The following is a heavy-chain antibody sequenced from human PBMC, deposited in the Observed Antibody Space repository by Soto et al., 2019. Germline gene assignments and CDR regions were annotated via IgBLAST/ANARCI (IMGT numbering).Heavy chain of an antibody. J-gene: IGHJ4*02. CDR1: GGSIGTYY. D-gene: IGHD2-15*01. Sequence: QVQLQESGPGLVKPSETLSLTCTVSGGSIGTYYWNWIRQPPGKGLEWIGYIYYGGNTNYSPSLKSRVTISVYTSKNQFSLKLSSVTAADTAMYYCARQRDCSGGSCYADYWGQGTLVTVSS. V-gene: IGHV4-59*08. CDR2: IYYGGNT. CDR3: ARQRDCSGGSCYADY.